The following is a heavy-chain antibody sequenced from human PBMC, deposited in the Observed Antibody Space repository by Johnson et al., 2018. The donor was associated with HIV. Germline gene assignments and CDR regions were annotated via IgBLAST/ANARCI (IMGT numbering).Heavy chain of an antibody. CDR3: ARLPSGYSRDGFNI. CDR2: IWYDGSNK. CDR1: GLTFSSYG. Sequence: QVLLVESGGGVVQPGRSLRLYCAASGLTFSSYGMHWVRQAPGKGLEWVAVIWYDGSNKDYADSVKGRFTISRDNSKNTLYLQMNSLRADDTAVYYCARLPSGYSRDGFNIWGQGTMVTVSS. D-gene: IGHD5-18*01. V-gene: IGHV3-33*01. J-gene: IGHJ3*02.